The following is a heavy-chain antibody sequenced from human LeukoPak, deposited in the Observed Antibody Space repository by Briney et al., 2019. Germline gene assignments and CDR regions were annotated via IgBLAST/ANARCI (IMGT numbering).Heavy chain of an antibody. CDR3: ARLAGLAFDY. D-gene: IGHD2-21*01. CDR1: GFTFSSYS. Sequence: GGSLRLSCAASGFTFSSYSMNWVRQAPGKGLEWVSYITSGSTTIYYADSVKGRFTISRDNAKNSLYLQMNSLKDEDTAVYYCARLAGLAFDYWSQGTLVTVSS. J-gene: IGHJ4*02. CDR2: ITSGSTTI. V-gene: IGHV3-48*02.